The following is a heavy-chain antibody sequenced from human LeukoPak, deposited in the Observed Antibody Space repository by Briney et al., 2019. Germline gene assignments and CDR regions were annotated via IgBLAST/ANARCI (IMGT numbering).Heavy chain of an antibody. CDR2: IYHNGST. V-gene: IGHV4-38-2*02. CDR1: GYSISSGFH. CDR3: AREVGWLHPAGAFGI. D-gene: IGHD3-10*01. Sequence: SETLSLTCTVSGYSISSGFHWGWIRQPPGKGLEWIGNIYHNGSTYYNPSLKGRVTMSVDTSKNHLSLMLGSVTAADTAVYYCAREVGWLHPAGAFGIWGQGTLVPVSS. J-gene: IGHJ3*02.